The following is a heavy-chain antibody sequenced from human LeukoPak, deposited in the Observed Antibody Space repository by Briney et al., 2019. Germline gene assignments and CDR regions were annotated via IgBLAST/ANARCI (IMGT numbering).Heavy chain of an antibody. Sequence: SETLSLTCTVSGGSISSSSYYWGWIRQPPGKGLEWIGSIYYSGGTYYNPSLKSRVTISVDTSKNQFSLKLSSVTAADTAVYYCTSTTSYDSSGYYLYYFDYWGQGTLVTVSS. J-gene: IGHJ4*02. CDR3: TSTTSYDSSGYYLYYFDY. V-gene: IGHV4-39*01. D-gene: IGHD3-22*01. CDR2: IYYSGGT. CDR1: GGSISSSSYY.